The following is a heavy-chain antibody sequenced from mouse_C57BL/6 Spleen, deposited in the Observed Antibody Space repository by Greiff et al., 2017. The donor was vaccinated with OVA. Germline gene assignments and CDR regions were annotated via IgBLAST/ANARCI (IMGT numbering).Heavy chain of an antibody. CDR1: GYAFSSSW. Sequence: QVQLQQSGPELVKPGASVKISCKASGYAFSSSWMNWVKQRPGKGLEWIGRIYPGDGDTNYNGKFTGKATLTADKSSSTAYMQLSSLTSEDSAVDFCARSTVVGDYYAMDYWGQGTSVTVSS. D-gene: IGHD1-1*01. CDR3: ARSTVVGDYYAMDY. J-gene: IGHJ4*01. CDR2: IYPGDGDT. V-gene: IGHV1-82*01.